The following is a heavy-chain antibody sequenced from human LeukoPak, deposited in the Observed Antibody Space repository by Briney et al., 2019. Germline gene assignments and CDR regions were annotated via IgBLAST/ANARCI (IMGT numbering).Heavy chain of an antibody. CDR1: GGSISSGGYY. J-gene: IGHJ5*02. D-gene: IGHD3-9*01. CDR2: IYYRGST. V-gene: IGHV4-31*03. CDR3: ARVKGMDDILTGFDP. Sequence: SETLSLTCTVSGGSISSGGYYWSWIRQHPGKGLEWIGYIYYRGSTYYNPSLKSRVTISVDTSKNQFSLKLSSVTAADTAVYYCARVKGMDDILTGFDPWGQGTLVTVSS.